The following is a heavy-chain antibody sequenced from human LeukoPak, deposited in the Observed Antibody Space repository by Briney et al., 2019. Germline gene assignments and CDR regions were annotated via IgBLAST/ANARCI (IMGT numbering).Heavy chain of an antibody. J-gene: IGHJ4*02. CDR1: GGSISSGGYS. V-gene: IGHV4-30-2*01. CDR2: IYHSGST. CDR3: ARGHFSYGSGSYYANIPYYFDY. D-gene: IGHD3-10*01. Sequence: PSETLSLTCAVSGGSISSGGYSWSWIRQPPGKGLEWIGYIYHSGSTYYNPSLKSRVTISVDTSKNQFSLKLSSVTAADTAVYYCARGHFSYGSGSYYANIPYYFDYWGQGTLVTVSS.